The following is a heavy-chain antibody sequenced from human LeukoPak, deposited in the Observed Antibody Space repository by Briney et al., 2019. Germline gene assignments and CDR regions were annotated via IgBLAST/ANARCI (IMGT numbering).Heavy chain of an antibody. D-gene: IGHD3-16*01. CDR1: GFTVNVNY. J-gene: IGHJ4*02. Sequence: PGGSLRLSCAASGFTVNVNYMSWVRQAPGKGLEWVSDIYSGGNTYYADSVKGRFTISRDNSKNTLYFQMNSLRAEDTAVYYCARVSPGWGSYYFDYWGQGTLVTVSS. V-gene: IGHV3-53*01. CDR3: ARVSPGWGSYYFDY. CDR2: IYSGGNT.